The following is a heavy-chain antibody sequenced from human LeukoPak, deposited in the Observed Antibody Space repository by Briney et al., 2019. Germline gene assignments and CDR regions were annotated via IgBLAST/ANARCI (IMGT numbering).Heavy chain of an antibody. D-gene: IGHD3-16*01. CDR2: ISGSGGST. J-gene: IGHJ6*03. CDR1: GFTFSSYG. CDR3: AKSVGGPGSYALNYYYYYYMDV. V-gene: IGHV3-23*01. Sequence: GGSLRLSCAASGFTFSSYGMSWVRQAPGKGLEWVSAISGSGGSTYYADSVKGRFTISRDNSKNTLYLQMNSLRAEDTAVYYCAKSVGGPGSYALNYYYYYYMDVWGKGTTVTVSS.